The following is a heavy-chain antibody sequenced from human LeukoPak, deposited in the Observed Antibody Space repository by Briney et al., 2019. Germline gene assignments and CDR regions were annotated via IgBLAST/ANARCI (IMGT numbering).Heavy chain of an antibody. CDR1: GGSISSGGYS. Sequence: SQTLSLTCAVSGGSISSGGYSWSWIRQPPGKGLEWIGYIYHSGSTYYNPSLKSRVTISVDRSKNQFSLKLSSVTAADTAVYYCASVVAATHNWFDPWGQGTLVTVSS. CDR3: ASVVAATHNWFDP. V-gene: IGHV4-30-2*01. CDR2: IYHSGST. J-gene: IGHJ5*02. D-gene: IGHD2-15*01.